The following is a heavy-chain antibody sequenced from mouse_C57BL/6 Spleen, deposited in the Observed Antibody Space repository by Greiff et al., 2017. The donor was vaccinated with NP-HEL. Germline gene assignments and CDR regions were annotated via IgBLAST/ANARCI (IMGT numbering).Heavy chain of an antibody. D-gene: IGHD1-1*01. CDR2: IYPGSGST. CDR1: GYTFTSYW. Sequence: VQLQQSGAELVKPGASVKMSCKASGYTFTSYWITWVKQRPGQGLEWIGDIYPGSGSTNYNEKFKSKATLTVDTSSSTAYMQLSSLTSEDSAVYYCASTSGSSYGWFAYWGQGARVTVSA. CDR3: ASTSGSSYGWFAY. V-gene: IGHV1-55*01. J-gene: IGHJ3*01.